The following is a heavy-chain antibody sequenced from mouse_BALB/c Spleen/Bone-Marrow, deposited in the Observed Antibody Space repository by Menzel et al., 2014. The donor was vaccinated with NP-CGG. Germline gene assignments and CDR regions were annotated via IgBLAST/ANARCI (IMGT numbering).Heavy chain of an antibody. CDR3: ARYDSRYSWFAY. Sequence: EVQLQQSGAELVKPGASVKLSCTASGFNIKDTYMHWVKQRPEQGLEWIGRIDPANGNTKYDPKFQGKATITTDTSPNTAYLQLRSLTSEDTAVYYCARYDSRYSWFAYWGQGTLVTVSA. D-gene: IGHD2-14*01. CDR2: IDPANGNT. J-gene: IGHJ3*01. V-gene: IGHV14-3*02. CDR1: GFNIKDTY.